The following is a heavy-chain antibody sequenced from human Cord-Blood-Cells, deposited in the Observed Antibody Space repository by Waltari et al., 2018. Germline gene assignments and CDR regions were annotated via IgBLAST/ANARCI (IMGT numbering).Heavy chain of an antibody. CDR3: ARAQACSGGSCYYYYYYMDV. D-gene: IGHD2-15*01. J-gene: IGHJ6*03. CDR2: MNPNSGNT. V-gene: IGHV1-8*03. Sequence: QVQLVQSGAEVKKPGASVKVSCKASGYTFTSYDINWVRQATGQGLEWMGWMNPNSGNTGYAQKFQGRVTITRNTSISTAYMELSNLRSEDTAVYYCARAQACSGGSCYYYYYYMDVWGKGTTVTVSS. CDR1: GYTFTSYD.